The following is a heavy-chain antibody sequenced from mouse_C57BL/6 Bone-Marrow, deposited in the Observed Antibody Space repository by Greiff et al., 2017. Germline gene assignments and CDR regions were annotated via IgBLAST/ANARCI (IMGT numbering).Heavy chain of an antibody. Sequence: DVMLVESGGGLVQPGGSMKLSCVASGFTFSNYWMNWVRQSPEKGLEWVAQIRLKSDNYATHYAESVKGRFTISRDDSKCSVYLQLNNLRAEDTGSYYCSYYYGSRGFAYWGQGTLVTVSA. V-gene: IGHV6-3*01. J-gene: IGHJ3*01. D-gene: IGHD1-1*01. CDR3: SYYYGSRGFAY. CDR2: IRLKSDNYAT. CDR1: GFTFSNYW.